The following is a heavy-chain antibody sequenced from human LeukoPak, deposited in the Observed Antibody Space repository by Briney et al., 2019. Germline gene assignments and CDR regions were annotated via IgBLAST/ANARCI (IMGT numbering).Heavy chain of an antibody. J-gene: IGHJ4*02. D-gene: IGHD5-18*01. Sequence: PSETLSLTCTVSGGSISSAEYYWTWIRQHPGKGLEWIGYVRYSGSTFYNPSLKSRLTISVDTSRNQFSLKLSSVTAADTAVYYCGRQTRYSYGSDYWGQGTLVTVSS. CDR3: GRQTRYSYGSDY. CDR2: VRYSGST. CDR1: GGSISSAEYY. V-gene: IGHV4-31*03.